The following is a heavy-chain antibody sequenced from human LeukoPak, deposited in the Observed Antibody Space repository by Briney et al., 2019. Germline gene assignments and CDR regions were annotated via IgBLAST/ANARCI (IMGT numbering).Heavy chain of an antibody. CDR3: AKLDFFCSGGSCYPNFHVPYFDY. Sequence: PGGSLRLSCAASGFTFSSYATSWVRQAPGKGLEWVSAISGSGGSTYYADSVKGRFTISRDNSKNTLYLQMNSLRAEDTAVYYCAKLDFFCSGGSCYPNFHVPYFDYWGQGTLVTVSS. V-gene: IGHV3-23*01. CDR2: ISGSGGST. D-gene: IGHD2-15*01. J-gene: IGHJ4*02. CDR1: GFTFSSYA.